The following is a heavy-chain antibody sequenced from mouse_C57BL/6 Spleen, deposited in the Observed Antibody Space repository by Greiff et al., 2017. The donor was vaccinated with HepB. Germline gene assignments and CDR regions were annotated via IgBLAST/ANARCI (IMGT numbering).Heavy chain of an antibody. CDR2: INPNNGGT. Sequence: EVQLQQSGPELVKPGASVKIPCKASGYTFTDYNMDWVKQSHGKSLEWIGDINPNNGGTTYNQKFKGKATLTVDKSSSTAYMELRSLTSEDTAVYYGARWHYGSSYGYFDYWGQGTTLTVSS. J-gene: IGHJ2*01. V-gene: IGHV1-18*01. CDR1: GYTFTDYN. CDR3: ARWHYGSSYGYFDY. D-gene: IGHD1-1*01.